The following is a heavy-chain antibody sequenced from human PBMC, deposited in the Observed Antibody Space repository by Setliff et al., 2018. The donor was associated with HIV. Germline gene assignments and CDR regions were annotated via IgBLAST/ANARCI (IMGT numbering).Heavy chain of an antibody. V-gene: IGHV1-18*01. Sequence: ASVKVSCKASGYDFTTYGISWVRQAPGQGLEWMGWISGYNGNTKYEQKFQGRVTLTTDTSTSTAYMELRSLTSDDTAVYYCARDLTPFGPNPGGYSTGQRGHPFDIWGQGTRVTVSS. CDR3: ARDLTPFGPNPGGYSTGQRGHPFDI. CDR2: ISGYNGNT. CDR1: GYDFTTYG. J-gene: IGHJ3*02. D-gene: IGHD5-18*01.